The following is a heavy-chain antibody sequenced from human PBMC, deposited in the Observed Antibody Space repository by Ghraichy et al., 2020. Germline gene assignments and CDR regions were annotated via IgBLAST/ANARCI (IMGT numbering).Heavy chain of an antibody. Sequence: SETLSLTCTVSGGSISSGDYYWSWIRQPPGKGLEWIGYIYYSGSTYYNPSLKSRVTISVDTSKNQFSLKLSSVTAADTAVYYCARSDTAMAPVDYWGQGTLVTVSS. CDR3: ARSDTAMAPVDY. V-gene: IGHV4-30-4*01. J-gene: IGHJ4*02. CDR1: GGSISSGDYY. D-gene: IGHD5-18*01. CDR2: IYYSGST.